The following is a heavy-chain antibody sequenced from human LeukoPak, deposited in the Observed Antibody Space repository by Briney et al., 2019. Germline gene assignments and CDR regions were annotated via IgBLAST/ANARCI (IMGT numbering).Heavy chain of an antibody. CDR2: IYTSGST. J-gene: IGHJ6*03. V-gene: IGHV4-4*07. CDR3: ARVPATGSYYYMDV. Sequence: SETLSLTCAVSGGSISSDYWSWSRQPAGKGLGWSGRIYTSGSTNYNPSLKSRVTMSVDTAKNHFSLTLSSVPAADTAVYYCARVPATGSYYYMDVWGKGTTVTISS. D-gene: IGHD2-15*01. CDR1: GGSISSDY.